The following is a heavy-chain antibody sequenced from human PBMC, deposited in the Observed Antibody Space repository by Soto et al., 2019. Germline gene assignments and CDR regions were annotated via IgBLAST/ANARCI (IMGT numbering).Heavy chain of an antibody. V-gene: IGHV3-48*03. CDR2: ISSSGSTI. Sequence: GGSLRLSCAASGFTFSSYEMNWVRQAPGKGLEWVAYISSSGSTIYYADSVKGRFTISRDNAKNSLYLQMNSLRAEDTAVYYCARETMVDLYYYYGMDVWVQGTTVTVSS. J-gene: IGHJ6*02. CDR3: ARETMVDLYYYYGMDV. D-gene: IGHD3-10*01. CDR1: GFTFSSYE.